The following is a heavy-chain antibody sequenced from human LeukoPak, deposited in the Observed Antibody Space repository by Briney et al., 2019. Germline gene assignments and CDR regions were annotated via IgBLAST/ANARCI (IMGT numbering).Heavy chain of an antibody. CDR3: ARECGGDCYSSFDI. CDR1: GITFGNNW. V-gene: IGHV3-74*01. J-gene: IGHJ3*02. CDR2: INSDGGGA. Sequence: GSLRLSCAASGITFGNNWMHWVRQGPGKGLVWISRINSDGGGAIYADSVKGRFTVSRDNAKNTLYLQMNSLRAEDTAVYYCARECGGDCYSSFDIWGQGTMVTVSS. D-gene: IGHD2-21*02.